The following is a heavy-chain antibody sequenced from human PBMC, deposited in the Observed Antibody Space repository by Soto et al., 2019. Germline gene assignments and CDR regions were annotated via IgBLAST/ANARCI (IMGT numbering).Heavy chain of an antibody. CDR1: GGTFSSYG. CDR2: IIPILGTA. J-gene: IGHJ4*02. V-gene: IGHV1-69*01. D-gene: IGHD3-9*01. Sequence: QVQLVQSGAEVKEPGSSVKVSCMDSGGTFSSYGFSWVRQAPGQGPEWMGGIIPILGTANYAQRFHGRATIPADESSTTIYMELGNLKFDDTAVYYCARWRGTSWLFGFGFWGQGTLVTVSS. CDR3: ARWRGTSWLFGFGF.